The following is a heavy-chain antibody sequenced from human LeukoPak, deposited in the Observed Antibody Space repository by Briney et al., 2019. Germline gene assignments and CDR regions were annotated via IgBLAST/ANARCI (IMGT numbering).Heavy chain of an antibody. D-gene: IGHD2-15*01. J-gene: IGHJ4*02. V-gene: IGHV3-30*18. CDR1: GFTFSTYG. Sequence: GRSLSLSCAASGFTFSTYGMHWVRQAPGKGPEWVAVISNDGSNKYHAESVRGRFTISRDNSKNTLYLQMNSLRAEDTAVSYCAKDAGHCSGGSCYRQDYWGQGTLVTVSS. CDR3: AKDAGHCSGGSCYRQDY. CDR2: ISNDGSNK.